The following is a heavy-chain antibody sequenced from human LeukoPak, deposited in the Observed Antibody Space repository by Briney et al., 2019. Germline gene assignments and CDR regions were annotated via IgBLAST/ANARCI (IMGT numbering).Heavy chain of an antibody. J-gene: IGHJ4*02. CDR3: ARGTAFFGFDH. Sequence: GGPLRLSYAASGFTVSSYTMNSVRQAPGKGLEWVASISTRSTNIYSADSLKGRFTISRDNTKDSLYLQMNSLGVEDTAVYYCARGTAFFGFDHWGQGTLLTVSS. CDR1: GFTVSSYT. V-gene: IGHV3-21*01. CDR2: ISTRSTNI. D-gene: IGHD3-10*01.